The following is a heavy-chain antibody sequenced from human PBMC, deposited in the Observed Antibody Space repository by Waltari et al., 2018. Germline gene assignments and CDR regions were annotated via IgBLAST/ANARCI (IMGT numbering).Heavy chain of an antibody. CDR1: EFTFSSYA. CDR2: ISYNERNI. Sequence: QVQLVESGGGVVQPGRSLRLSCTASEFTFSSYAMHWVRQAPGKGVEWVAVISYNERNIYYVDSVKGRFTISRDNSKKMLYLQMNSLITEDTAVYYCARDYCDRTNCHGMDVWGQGTTVTVSS. D-gene: IGHD3-22*01. V-gene: IGHV3-30*04. CDR3: ARDYCDRTNCHGMDV. J-gene: IGHJ6*02.